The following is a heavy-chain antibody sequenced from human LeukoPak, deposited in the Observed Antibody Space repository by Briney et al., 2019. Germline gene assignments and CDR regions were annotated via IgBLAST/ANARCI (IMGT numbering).Heavy chain of an antibody. CDR3: AIEGVGSDAFDI. J-gene: IGHJ3*02. D-gene: IGHD1-26*01. V-gene: IGHV3-21*01. CDR2: ISSSSSYI. CDR1: GFTFSSYS. Sequence: GGSLRLSCAASGFTFSSYSMNWVRQAPGKGLEWVSSISSSSSYIYYADSVKGRFTISRDNAKNSLYLQMNSLRAEDTAVYYCAIEGVGSDAFDIWGQGTMVTVSS.